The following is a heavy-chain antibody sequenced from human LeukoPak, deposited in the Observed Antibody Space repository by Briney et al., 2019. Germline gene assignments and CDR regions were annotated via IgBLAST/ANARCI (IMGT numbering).Heavy chain of an antibody. Sequence: TLSLTCTVSGGSISSGSYYWSWIRQPAGKGLEWIGRIYTSGSTNYNPSLKSRVTISVDTSKNQFSLKLSSVTAADTAVYYCARGGTYYFDYWGQGTLVTVSS. CDR1: GGSISSGSYY. D-gene: IGHD1-1*01. V-gene: IGHV4-61*02. J-gene: IGHJ4*02. CDR2: IYTSGST. CDR3: ARGGTYYFDY.